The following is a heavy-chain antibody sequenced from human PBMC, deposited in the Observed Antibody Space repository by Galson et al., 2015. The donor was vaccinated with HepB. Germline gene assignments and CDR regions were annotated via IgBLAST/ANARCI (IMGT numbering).Heavy chain of an antibody. J-gene: IGHJ4*02. CDR2: IGTDNGNT. D-gene: IGHD6-19*01. V-gene: IGHV1-18*04. Sequence: SVKVSCKASGYTFTSHDINWVRQAPGQGLEWMGWIGTDNGNTNYAQKLQGRVTMTTDTSTSTAYMELRSLRSDDTAVYYCARAPSSAWYRFDYWGQGTLVTVSS. CDR3: ARAPSSAWYRFDY. CDR1: GYTFTSHD.